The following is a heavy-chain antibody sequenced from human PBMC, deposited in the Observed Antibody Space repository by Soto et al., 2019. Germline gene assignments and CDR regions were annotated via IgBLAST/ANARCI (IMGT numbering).Heavy chain of an antibody. J-gene: IGHJ4*01. Sequence: SETLSLTCTVSGDSITTYHWSWIRQPPGKGLEFIGYIDYSGRTDYNPSLRGRVTISLDTPNKHFSLKLSSVTAADTAVYYCARNWFSVAGRYYFDYWGHGTLVT. D-gene: IGHD6-19*01. CDR2: IDYSGRT. CDR3: ARNWFSVAGRYYFDY. CDR1: GDSITTYH. V-gene: IGHV4-59*01.